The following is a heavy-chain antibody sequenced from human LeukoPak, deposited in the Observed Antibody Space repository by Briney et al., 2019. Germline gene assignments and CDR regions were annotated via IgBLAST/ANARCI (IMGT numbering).Heavy chain of an antibody. V-gene: IGHV1-46*01. CDR1: GYTFTGYY. D-gene: IGHD1-26*01. J-gene: IGHJ4*02. Sequence: ASVKVSCKASGYTFTGYYMHWVRQAPGQGLEWMGIINSSGGSTSYAQKFQGRVTMTRDMSTSTVYMELSSLRSEDTAVYYCASPRVGATPPFDYWGQGTLVTVSS. CDR2: INSSGGST. CDR3: ASPRVGATPPFDY.